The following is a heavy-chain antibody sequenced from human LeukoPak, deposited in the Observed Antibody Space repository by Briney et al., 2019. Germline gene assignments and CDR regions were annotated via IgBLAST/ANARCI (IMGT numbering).Heavy chain of an antibody. J-gene: IGHJ4*02. V-gene: IGHV3-21*01. Sequence: GGSLRLSCAASGFTFSSYSMNWVRQAPGKGLEWVSSISSSSSYIYYADSVKGRFTISRDNAKNSLYLQMNSLRAEDTAVYYCARESRYYDSSGYGYWGQGTLVTVSS. D-gene: IGHD3-22*01. CDR3: ARESRYYDSSGYGY. CDR1: GFTFSSYS. CDR2: ISSSSSYI.